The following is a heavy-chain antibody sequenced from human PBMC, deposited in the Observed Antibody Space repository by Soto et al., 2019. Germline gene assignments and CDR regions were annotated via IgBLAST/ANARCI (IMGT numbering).Heavy chain of an antibody. V-gene: IGHV4-34*01. Sequence: SETLSLTCAVYGGSFSGYYWTWIRQPPGTGLEWVGEINHSGSTNYNPSLKSRVTISVDTSKTQFSLKLSSVTAAVTAVYYCARRGDAYTLFDYWGQGTLVTVSS. J-gene: IGHJ4*02. D-gene: IGHD2-2*01. CDR3: ARRGDAYTLFDY. CDR1: GGSFSGYY. CDR2: INHSGST.